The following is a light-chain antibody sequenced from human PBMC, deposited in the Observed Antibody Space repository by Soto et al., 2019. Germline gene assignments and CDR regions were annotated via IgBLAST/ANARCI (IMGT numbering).Light chain of an antibody. J-gene: IGKJ4*01. V-gene: IGKV1-39*01. Sequence: DIQMTQTPYSLSASVGDRVTVTCQASQDINNCLNWYHQKPGKAPNLLIYDASHLATGVPSRFSGSGSETEFTLTISSLQPEDFATYFCQQTYSTPLTFGGGTKVDI. CDR2: DAS. CDR3: QQTYSTPLT. CDR1: QDINNC.